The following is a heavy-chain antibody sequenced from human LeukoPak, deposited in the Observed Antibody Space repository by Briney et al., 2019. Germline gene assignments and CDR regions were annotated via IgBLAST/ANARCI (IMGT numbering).Heavy chain of an antibody. CDR2: ISGSGGSP. CDR3: AKEKLRYFETFDY. CDR1: GFTFSSYA. D-gene: IGHD3-9*01. Sequence: GGSLRLSCAASGFTFSSYAMSWVRQAPGKGLEWVSAISGSGGSPYYADSVKGRVTISRDNSKNTLYLQMNSLRAEDTAVYYCAKEKLRYFETFDYWGQGTLVTVSS. J-gene: IGHJ4*02. V-gene: IGHV3-23*01.